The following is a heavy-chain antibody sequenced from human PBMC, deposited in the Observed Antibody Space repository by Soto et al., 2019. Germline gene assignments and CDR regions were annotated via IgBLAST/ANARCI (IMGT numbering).Heavy chain of an antibody. CDR3: AKDGGSSWPLAYYYYYYGMDV. V-gene: IGHV3-30*18. CDR1: GFTFSSYG. CDR2: ISYDGSNK. J-gene: IGHJ6*02. Sequence: PGGSLRLSCAASGFTFSSYGMHWVRQAPGKGLEWVAVISYDGSNKYYADSVKGRFTISRDNSKNTLYLQMNSLRAEDTAVYYCAKDGGSSWPLAYYYYYYGMDVWGQGTTVTVS. D-gene: IGHD6-13*01.